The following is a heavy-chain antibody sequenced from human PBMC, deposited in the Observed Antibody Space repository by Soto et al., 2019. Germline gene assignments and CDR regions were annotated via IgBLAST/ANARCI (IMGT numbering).Heavy chain of an antibody. D-gene: IGHD2-15*01. CDR3: AKLRSEVVGAVTNY. CDR2: ISGSGDST. V-gene: IGHV3-23*01. J-gene: IGHJ4*02. Sequence: GGSLRLSCAASGFTFSNSAMTWVRQAPGKGLEWVSTISGSGDSTFYTDSVKGRFTVSRDTSNNTLYLQMNSLRAEDTAIYYCAKLRSEVVGAVTNYWGQGILVTVSS. CDR1: GFTFSNSA.